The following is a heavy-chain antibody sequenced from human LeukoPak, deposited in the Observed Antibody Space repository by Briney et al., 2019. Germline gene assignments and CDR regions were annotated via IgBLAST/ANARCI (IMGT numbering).Heavy chain of an antibody. CDR1: GFTFSGYA. CDR2: ISGSGGST. Sequence: GGSLRLSCAASGFTFSGYAMSWVRQAPGKGLEWVSAISGSGGSTYYADYVKGRFTMSRDNSKNTLYLQMNSLRAEDTAVYYCAKDVGYCSSTSCYIFDYWGQGTLVTVSS. D-gene: IGHD2-2*02. V-gene: IGHV3-23*01. CDR3: AKDVGYCSSTSCYIFDY. J-gene: IGHJ4*02.